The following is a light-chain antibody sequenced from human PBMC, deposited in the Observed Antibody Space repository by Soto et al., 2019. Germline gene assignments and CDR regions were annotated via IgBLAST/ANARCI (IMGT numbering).Light chain of an antibody. CDR3: QQRSNWPSPFT. J-gene: IGKJ3*01. CDR2: DAS. V-gene: IGKV3-11*01. CDR1: QSVSNY. Sequence: EIVLTQSPATLSLSPGERATLCCRASQSVSNYLAWYQQKPGQAPRLLIYDASNRATGIPARFSGSGSGTDFTLTISSLEXXDFXXXYCQQRSNWPSPFTFGPGTKVDLK.